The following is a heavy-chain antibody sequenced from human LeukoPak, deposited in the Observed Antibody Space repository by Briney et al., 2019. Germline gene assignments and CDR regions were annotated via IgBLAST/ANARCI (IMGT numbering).Heavy chain of an antibody. J-gene: IGHJ4*02. V-gene: IGHV3-30*04. CDR3: ARDGDGYNYGWYFDY. CDR2: ISYDGSNK. CDR1: GFTFSSYA. D-gene: IGHD5-24*01. Sequence: PGGSLRLSCAASGFTFSSYAMHWVRQAPGKGLEWVAVISYDGSNKYYADSVKGRFTISRDNSKNTLYLQMNSLRAEDTAVYYCARDGDGYNYGWYFDYWGQGTLVTVSS.